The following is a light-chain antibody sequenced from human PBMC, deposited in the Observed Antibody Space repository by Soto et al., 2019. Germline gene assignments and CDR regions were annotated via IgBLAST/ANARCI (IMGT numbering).Light chain of an antibody. CDR2: DAS. J-gene: IGKJ4*01. CDR3: RHRSNWPPELT. CDR1: QSVTTY. V-gene: IGKV3-11*01. Sequence: EVVLTQSPATLSLSPGERATLSCRASQSVTTYLAWYQQKPGQAPRLLIYDASSRATAIPARFSGTGSGTDFTLTISSLEPEDFGVSYCRHRSNWPPELTFGGGTKVEIK.